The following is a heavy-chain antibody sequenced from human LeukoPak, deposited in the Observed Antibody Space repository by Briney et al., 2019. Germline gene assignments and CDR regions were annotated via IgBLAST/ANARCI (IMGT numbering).Heavy chain of an antibody. CDR3: ARSRWLQFHWFDP. J-gene: IGHJ5*02. CDR1: GGSISSYY. D-gene: IGHD5-24*01. Sequence: SETLSLTCTVSGGSISSYYWSWIRQPPGKGLEWIGYIYYSESTNYNPSLKSRVTISVDTSKNQFSLKLSSVTAADTAVYYCARSRWLQFHWFDPWGQGALVTVSS. CDR2: IYYSEST. V-gene: IGHV4-59*01.